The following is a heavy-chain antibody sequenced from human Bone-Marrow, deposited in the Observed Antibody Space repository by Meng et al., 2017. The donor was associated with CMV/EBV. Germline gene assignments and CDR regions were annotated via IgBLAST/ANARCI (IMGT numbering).Heavy chain of an antibody. J-gene: IGHJ2*01. D-gene: IGHD4-17*01. CDR1: GFTFSSYA. V-gene: IGHV3-23*01. CDR3: ARDPTIDYGDYISSWYFDL. CDR2: ISGSGGST. Sequence: GGSLRLSCAASGFTFSSYAMSWVRQAPGKGLEWVSAISGSGGSTYYADSVKGRFTISRDNSKNTLYLQMNSLRAEDTAVYYCARDPTIDYGDYISSWYFDLWGRGTLVTVSS.